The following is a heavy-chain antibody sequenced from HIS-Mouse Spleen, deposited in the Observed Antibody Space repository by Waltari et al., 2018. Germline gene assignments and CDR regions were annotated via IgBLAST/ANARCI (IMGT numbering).Heavy chain of an antibody. J-gene: IGHJ2*01. D-gene: IGHD6-13*01. CDR3: AREIPYSSSWYDWYFDL. Sequence: QLQLQESGPGLVKPSETLSLTCTVSGGSISSSSYYWGWIRQPPGKGLEGIGSIYYSGSTSDNPSLESRVTISVDTSKNQFSLKLSSVTAADTAVYYCAREIPYSSSWYDWYFDLWGRGTLVTVSS. CDR1: GGSISSSSYY. V-gene: IGHV4-39*07. CDR2: IYYSGST.